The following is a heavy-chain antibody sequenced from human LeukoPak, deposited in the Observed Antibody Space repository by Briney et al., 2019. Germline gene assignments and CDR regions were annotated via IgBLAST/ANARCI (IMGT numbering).Heavy chain of an antibody. V-gene: IGHV1-8*01. CDR2: MNPNSGNT. D-gene: IGHD6-6*01. Sequence: ASVKVSCKASGYTFTSYDINWVRQATGQGLEWMGWMNPNSGNTGYAQKFQGRVTMTRNTSISTAYMELSSLRSEDTAVYYCAREGLPQSIAEYYFDYWGQGTLVTVSS. J-gene: IGHJ4*02. CDR3: AREGLPQSIAEYYFDY. CDR1: GYTFTSYD.